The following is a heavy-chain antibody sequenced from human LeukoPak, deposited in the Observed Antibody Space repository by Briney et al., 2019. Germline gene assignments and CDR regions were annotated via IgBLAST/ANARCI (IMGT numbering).Heavy chain of an antibody. J-gene: IGHJ4*02. Sequence: PGGSLRLSCAASGFTFSSYSMNWVRQAPGKGLEWVSYISSSSSYIYYADSVKGRFTISRDNAKNSLYLQMNSLRAEDTAVYYCARGVTTYLFDYWGQGTLVTVSS. V-gene: IGHV3-21*05. D-gene: IGHD4-17*01. CDR2: ISSSSSYI. CDR3: ARGVTTYLFDY. CDR1: GFTFSSYS.